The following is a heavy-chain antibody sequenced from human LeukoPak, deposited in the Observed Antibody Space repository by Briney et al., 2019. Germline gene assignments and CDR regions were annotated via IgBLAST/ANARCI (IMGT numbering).Heavy chain of an antibody. J-gene: IGHJ3*02. CDR3: ARYGDYYDSSGDAFDI. CDR2: ISAYNGNT. D-gene: IGHD3-22*01. V-gene: IGHV1-18*01. Sequence: GASVKVSCKASGYTFTSYDINWVRQATGQGLEWMGWISAYNGNTNYAQKLQGRVTMTTDTSTSTAYMELRSLRSDDTAVYYCARYGDYYDSSGDAFDIWGQGTMVTVSS. CDR1: GYTFTSYD.